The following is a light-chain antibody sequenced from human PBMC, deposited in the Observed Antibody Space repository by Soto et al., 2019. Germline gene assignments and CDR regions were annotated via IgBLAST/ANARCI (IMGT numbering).Light chain of an antibody. CDR1: SSNIGSNT. CDR2: SNN. V-gene: IGLV1-44*01. J-gene: IGLJ3*02. CDR3: AAWDDSLNGPV. Sequence: QSVLTQPPSASGTPGQRVTISCSGSSSNIGSNTVNWYQQLPGTAPQLLIYSNNQRPSGVPDRFSGSKSGTSASLAISGLPYEDEADYYCAAWDDSLNGPVFGGGTKVTVL.